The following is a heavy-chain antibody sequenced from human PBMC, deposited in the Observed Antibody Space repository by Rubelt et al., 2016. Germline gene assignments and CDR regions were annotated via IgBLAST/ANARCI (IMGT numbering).Heavy chain of an antibody. V-gene: IGHV4-31*03. CDR1: GGSIRRNDYY. CDR3: AGHYSSTWANWFDP. D-gene: IGHD6-13*01. J-gene: IGHJ5*02. CDR2: LYLIWCT. Sequence: QLQLQESGPGLVKASETLSLPCSVSGGSIRRNDYYWGWIRKHPGKGLAWIGYLYLIWCTYYNPSLKRRLTISVETSTNQSSLQLGSVTAADTAVYYCAGHYSSTWANWFDPWGQGTLVTVSP.